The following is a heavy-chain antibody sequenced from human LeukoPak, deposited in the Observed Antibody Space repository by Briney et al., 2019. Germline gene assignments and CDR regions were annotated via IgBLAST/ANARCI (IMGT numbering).Heavy chain of an antibody. Sequence: GGSLRLSCAASGFTFSSYSMNWVRQAPGKGLEWVSSISSSSSYIYYADSVKGRFTISRDNAKNSLYLQMNSLRAEDTAVYYCARESGSYTSLDYWGQGTLVTVSS. CDR2: ISSSSSYI. CDR1: GFTFSSYS. D-gene: IGHD1-26*01. V-gene: IGHV3-21*01. CDR3: ARESGSYTSLDY. J-gene: IGHJ4*02.